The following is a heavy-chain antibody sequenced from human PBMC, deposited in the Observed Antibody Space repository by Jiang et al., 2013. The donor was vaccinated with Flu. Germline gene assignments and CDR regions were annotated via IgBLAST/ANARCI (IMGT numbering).Heavy chain of an antibody. J-gene: IGHJ4*02. CDR3: VRDYNWAFDS. CDR1: GDSISNNVVA. CDR2: TRYISRWLT. V-gene: IGHV6-1*01. D-gene: IGHD1-1*01. Sequence: SQTLSLTCVISGDSISNNVVAWNWIRQSPSRGLEWLGKTRYISRWLTEYSVSMQGRITINPDTSRNQLSLQLDSATPDDTAIYYGVRDYNWAFDSWGQGTLVTVSS.